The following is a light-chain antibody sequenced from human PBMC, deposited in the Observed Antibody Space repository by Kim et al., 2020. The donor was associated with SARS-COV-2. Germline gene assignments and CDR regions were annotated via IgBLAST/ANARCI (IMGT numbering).Light chain of an antibody. CDR3: HQYNDWPPGDT. Sequence: IVMTQSPATLSVSPGERATLSCRASQSVSNNLAWYQHKPGQPPRLLIYGASTRATGVPARFSGSGSGTDFTLTVSSLQSEDFAVYYCHQYNDWPPGDTFGQGTNLEIK. J-gene: IGKJ2*01. CDR2: GAS. CDR1: QSVSNN. V-gene: IGKV3-15*01.